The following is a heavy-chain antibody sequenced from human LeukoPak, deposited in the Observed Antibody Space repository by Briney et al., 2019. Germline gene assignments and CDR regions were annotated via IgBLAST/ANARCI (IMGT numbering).Heavy chain of an antibody. CDR1: GFTFSDYY. D-gene: IGHD2-2*01. CDR2: ISSSSSYT. Sequence: GGSLRLSCAASGFTFSDYYMSWLRQAPGKALEWVSYISSSSSYTNYADSVKGRFTISRDNAKNSLYLQMNSLRAEDTAVYYCARDLRRSSTSCYHYYGMDVWGKGTTVTVSS. J-gene: IGHJ6*04. CDR3: ARDLRRSSTSCYHYYGMDV. V-gene: IGHV3-11*06.